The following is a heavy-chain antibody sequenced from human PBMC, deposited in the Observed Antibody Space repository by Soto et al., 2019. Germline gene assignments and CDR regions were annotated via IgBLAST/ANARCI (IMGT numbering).Heavy chain of an antibody. J-gene: IGHJ4*02. CDR3: ARDGYDGSGSPYPAY. Sequence: SETLSLTCTVSGGSMSEYFWSWIRQSPGKGLEWIGYIYYLGSTDYNPSLKSRVTISVDTSKRQFSLRLTSVTAADTAVYYCARDGYDGSGSPYPAYWGPGTQVTVS. D-gene: IGHD3-10*01. CDR1: GGSMSEYF. CDR2: IYYLGST. V-gene: IGHV4-59*01.